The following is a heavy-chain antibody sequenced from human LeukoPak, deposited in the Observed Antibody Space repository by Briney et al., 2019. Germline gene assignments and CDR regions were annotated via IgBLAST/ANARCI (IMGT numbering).Heavy chain of an antibody. D-gene: IGHD5-12*01. CDR2: ISYDGSNK. CDR3: ARDLYGGYLGLDY. CDR1: GITFSSYS. V-gene: IGHV3-30-3*01. Sequence: GGSLRLSCAASGITFSSYSMHWVRQAPGKGLEWVAVISYDGSNKYYADSVKGRFTISRDNSKYTQYLQMNSLRAEDTAVYHCARDLYGGYLGLDYWGQGTLVTVSS. J-gene: IGHJ4*02.